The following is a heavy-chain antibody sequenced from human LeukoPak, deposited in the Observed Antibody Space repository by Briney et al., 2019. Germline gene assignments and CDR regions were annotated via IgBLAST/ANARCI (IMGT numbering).Heavy chain of an antibody. CDR1: GFTFSSYS. CDR2: ISSSSSYI. CDR3: ARVLTGYYSSP. V-gene: IGHV3-21*01. J-gene: IGHJ5*02. D-gene: IGHD3-9*01. Sequence: GGSLRLSCAASGFTFSSYSMYWVRQAPGKGLEWVSSISSSSSYIYYADSVKGRFTISRDNAKNSLYLQMNSLRAEDTAVYYCARVLTGYYSSPWGQGTLVTVSS.